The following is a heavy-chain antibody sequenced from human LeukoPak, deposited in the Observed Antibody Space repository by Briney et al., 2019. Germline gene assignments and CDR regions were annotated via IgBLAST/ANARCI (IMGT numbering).Heavy chain of an antibody. D-gene: IGHD3-10*01. CDR1: GYTFTGYY. CDR3: ARANMVRGVGSFFDRNWFDP. J-gene: IGHJ5*02. CDR2: INTNSGGT. V-gene: IGHV1-2*02. Sequence: ASVKDSRKASGYTFTGYYMHWVRPPPGKELAGMGWINTNSGGTNYAQKFQGRVTITRDTSISTAYMELSRLRSDDTAVYYCARANMVRGVGSFFDRNWFDPWGQGTLVTVSS.